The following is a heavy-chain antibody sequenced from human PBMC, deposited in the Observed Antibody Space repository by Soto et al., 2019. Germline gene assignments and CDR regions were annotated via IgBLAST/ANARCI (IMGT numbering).Heavy chain of an antibody. CDR1: GFSFGSYN. CDR2: ITSGLTT. V-gene: IGHV3-48*02. Sequence: LRLSCVASGFSFGSYNMNWVRQAPGKGLQWVAHITSGLTTHYADFVQGRFTISRDNAKNSLYLEIYDLRDEDTAVYYCARDSSHGVAVGGLDSWGQGTLVTVSS. CDR3: ARDSSHGVAVGGLDS. J-gene: IGHJ4*02. D-gene: IGHD3-3*01.